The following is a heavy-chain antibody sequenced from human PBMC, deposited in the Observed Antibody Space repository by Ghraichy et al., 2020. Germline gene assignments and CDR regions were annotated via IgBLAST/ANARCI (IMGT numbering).Heavy chain of an antibody. V-gene: IGHV4-39*01. J-gene: IGHJ4*02. CDR3: ARHYNNNIWHVPPAY. Sequence: ESLNISCTVSGGSISSSSYYWGWIRQPPGKGLEWIGSIFYSGSTYYSPSLKSRVSISVDTSKNQFSLNLSSVTAADTAVYYCARHYNNNIWHVPPAYWGQGTLVTVSS. CDR1: GGSISSSSYY. D-gene: IGHD3-10*01. CDR2: IFYSGST.